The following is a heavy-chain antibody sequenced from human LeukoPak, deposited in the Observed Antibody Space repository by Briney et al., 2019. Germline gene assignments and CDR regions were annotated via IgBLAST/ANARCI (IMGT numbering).Heavy chain of an antibody. CDR2: INHSGST. Sequence: SETLSLTCAVYGGSFSSYYWSWIRQPPGKGLEWIGEINHSGSTNYNPSLKSRVTISVDTSKNQFSLKLSSVTAADTAVYYCARQHLEMATTTGEPYYLDYWGQGTLVTVSS. CDR1: GGSFSSYY. D-gene: IGHD5-24*01. J-gene: IGHJ4*02. CDR3: ARQHLEMATTTGEPYYLDY. V-gene: IGHV4-34*01.